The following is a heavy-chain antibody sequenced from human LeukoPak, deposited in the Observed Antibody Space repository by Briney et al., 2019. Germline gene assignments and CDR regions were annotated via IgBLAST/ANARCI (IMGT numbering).Heavy chain of an antibody. Sequence: SVKVSCKASGGTFINYGISWVRQAPGQGLEWMGRIIPILGIPNYAQKFQGRVTITADKSTSTAYVELSSPRSEDTAVYYCARDPDILWGQGTLVTVSS. CDR2: IIPILGIP. CDR1: GGTFINYG. J-gene: IGHJ4*02. V-gene: IGHV1-69*04. CDR3: ARDPDIL.